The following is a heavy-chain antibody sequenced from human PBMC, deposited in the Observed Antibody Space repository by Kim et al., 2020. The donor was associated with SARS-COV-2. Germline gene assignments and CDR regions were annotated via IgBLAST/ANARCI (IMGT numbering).Heavy chain of an antibody. CDR3: ARVPPAIYDILTGYLPDV. V-gene: IGHV4-59*01. D-gene: IGHD3-9*01. J-gene: IGHJ6*02. Sequence: SRVTISVDTSKNQFSLKLSSVTAADTAVYYCARVPPAIYDILTGYLPDVWGQGTTVTVSS.